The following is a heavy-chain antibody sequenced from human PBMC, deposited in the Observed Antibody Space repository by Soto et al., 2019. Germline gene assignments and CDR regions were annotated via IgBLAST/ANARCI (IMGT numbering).Heavy chain of an antibody. D-gene: IGHD4-17*01. V-gene: IGHV4-59*01. CDR2: ISYTGSA. J-gene: IGHJ6*02. Sequence: SLTCTVSGGSINYSYWTWIRQPPGKGLEWIGYISYTGSANYNASLKSRLTISVDTSKNQFSLKLSSVTAADTALYYCARVNYGDYYYGMDVWGQGTTVTVS. CDR3: ARVNYGDYYYGMDV. CDR1: GGSINYSY.